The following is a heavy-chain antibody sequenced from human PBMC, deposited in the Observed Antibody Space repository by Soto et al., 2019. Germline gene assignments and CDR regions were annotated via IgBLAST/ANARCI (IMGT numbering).Heavy chain of an antibody. CDR2: IYYSGST. CDR3: ARAPYGGLRLDY. Sequence: SEILSLTCTVSGGSISSSSYYWGWIRQPPGKGLEWIGSIYYSGSTYYNPSLKSRVTISVDTSKNQFSLKLSSVTAADTAVYYCARAPYGGLRLDYWGQGTLVTVSS. D-gene: IGHD3-16*01. CDR1: GGSISSSSYY. V-gene: IGHV4-39*07. J-gene: IGHJ4*02.